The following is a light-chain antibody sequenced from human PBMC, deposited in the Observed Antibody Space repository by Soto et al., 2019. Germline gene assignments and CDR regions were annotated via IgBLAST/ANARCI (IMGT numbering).Light chain of an antibody. CDR1: QGISSY. CDR3: QQYYSYPYT. Sequence: AIRMTQSPSSFSASTGDRVTITCRASQGISSYLAWYQQKPGKAPKLLIYAASTLQSGVPSSFSGSGSGTYFTLTISCLQSEDFATYYCQQYYSYPYTFGQGTKLEIK. J-gene: IGKJ2*01. CDR2: AAS. V-gene: IGKV1-8*01.